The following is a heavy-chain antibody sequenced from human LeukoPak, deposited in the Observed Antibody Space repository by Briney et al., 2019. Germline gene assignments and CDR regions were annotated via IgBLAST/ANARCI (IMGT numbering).Heavy chain of an antibody. CDR1: GITFTSYA. CDR2: ISGTGANT. Sequence: PGGSLRLSCAASGITFTSYAMSWVRQAPGKGLEWVSGISGTGANTYYGDSVKGRFTISRDNSKNTLYLQMNSLRAEDTAVYYCAKAPGFYAFDIWGQGTMVTVSS. CDR3: AKAPGFYAFDI. D-gene: IGHD3-10*01. V-gene: IGHV3-23*01. J-gene: IGHJ3*02.